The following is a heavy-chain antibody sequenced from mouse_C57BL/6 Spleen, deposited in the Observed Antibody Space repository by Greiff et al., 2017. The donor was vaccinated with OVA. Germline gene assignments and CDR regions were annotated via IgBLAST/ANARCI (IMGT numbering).Heavy chain of an antibody. CDR3: ARGDYDGYYWFAY. J-gene: IGHJ3*01. Sequence: EVHLVESGGGLVQPGGSLSLSCAASGFTFTDYYMSWVRQPPGKALEWLGFIRNKANGYTTEYSASVKGRFTISRDNSQSILYLQMNALRAEDSATYYCARGDYDGYYWFAYWGQGTLVTVSA. CDR1: GFTFTDYY. D-gene: IGHD2-3*01. CDR2: IRNKANGYTT. V-gene: IGHV7-3*01.